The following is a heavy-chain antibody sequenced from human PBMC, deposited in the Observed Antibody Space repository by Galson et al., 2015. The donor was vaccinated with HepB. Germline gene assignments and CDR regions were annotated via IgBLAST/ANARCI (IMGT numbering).Heavy chain of an antibody. V-gene: IGHV3-9*01. D-gene: IGHD2-15*01. J-gene: IGHJ4*02. Sequence: SLRLSCAASGFTFDDYAMHWVRQAPGKGLEWVSGVTRNSGILGYADSVNGRFTISRGNAKNSLFLQMNSLRPEDTAFYYCAKDAQPISIHGEITSSVLSVVVWGQRPLVSVSS. CDR3: AKDAQPISIHGEITSSVLSVVV. CDR2: VTRNSGIL. CDR1: GFTFDDYA.